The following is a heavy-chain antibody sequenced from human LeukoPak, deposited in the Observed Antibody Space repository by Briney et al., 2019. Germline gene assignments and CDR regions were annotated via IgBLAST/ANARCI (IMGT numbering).Heavy chain of an antibody. V-gene: IGHV5-51*01. Sequence: GESLKISCKGSGYSFTSYWIGWVRQMPGKGLEWMGIIYPGDSDTRYSPSFQGQVTISADKSISTAYLQWSSLKASDTAMYYCARGGHGSASYYNTFDYWGQGTLVTVSS. CDR3: ARGGHGSASYYNTFDY. CDR2: IYPGDSDT. D-gene: IGHD3-10*01. J-gene: IGHJ4*02. CDR1: GYSFTSYW.